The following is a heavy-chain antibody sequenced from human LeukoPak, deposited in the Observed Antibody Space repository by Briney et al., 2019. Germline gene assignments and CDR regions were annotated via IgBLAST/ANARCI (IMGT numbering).Heavy chain of an antibody. CDR2: IIPIFRTT. CDR1: GGTFINYA. D-gene: IGHD1-26*01. Sequence: SVKVSCKASGGTFINYAFNWLRQAPGQGLEWMGGIIPIFRTTNYAEQFQGRVTITTDESTNTAYLDLSSLRSEDTAVYYCAKDDGSATMGFDSWGQGTLVSVSS. V-gene: IGHV1-69*05. CDR3: AKDDGSATMGFDS. J-gene: IGHJ5*01.